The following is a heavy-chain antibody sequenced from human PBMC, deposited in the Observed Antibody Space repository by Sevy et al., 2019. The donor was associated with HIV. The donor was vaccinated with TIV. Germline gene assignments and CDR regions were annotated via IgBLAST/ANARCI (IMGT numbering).Heavy chain of an antibody. CDR2: IYSRGNT. CDR1: GASVSRDNYY. D-gene: IGHD1-20*01. Sequence: SETLSLSCSVSGASVSRDNYYWTWIRQPPGRGLEWIGYIYSRGNTHYNSSLSSRVTISLDTSKNHFSLNLRSVTAADTAFYYCARGHNWNHVHWFDSWGQGILVTVSS. J-gene: IGHJ5*01. V-gene: IGHV4-61*03. CDR3: ARGHNWNHVHWFDS.